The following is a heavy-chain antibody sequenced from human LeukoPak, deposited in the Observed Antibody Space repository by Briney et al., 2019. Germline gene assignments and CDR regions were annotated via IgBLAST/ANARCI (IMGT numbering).Heavy chain of an antibody. D-gene: IGHD6-19*01. CDR2: ISRSGTTI. J-gene: IGHJ4*02. Sequence: GGSLRLSCAASGFTFRSYEMNWVRQAPGKGLEWVSYISRSGTTIYYVDSVEGRFTISRDNAKNSLYLQMNSLRAEDTAVYYCARDPPPYSSGWHGSVWGQGTLVTVSS. CDR3: ARDPPPYSSGWHGSV. CDR1: GFTFRSYE. V-gene: IGHV3-48*03.